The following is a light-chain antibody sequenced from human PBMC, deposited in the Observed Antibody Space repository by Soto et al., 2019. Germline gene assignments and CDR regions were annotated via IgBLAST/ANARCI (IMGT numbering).Light chain of an antibody. Sequence: MVIKQSPATLSVSPGERATLSCRASQSVSSNLAWYQQKPGQAPRLLIYAASTRATGTPARFSGSGSGTELTLTINSLQSEDFAVYYCQQYNNWPRTFGQGTKVDIK. CDR2: AAS. J-gene: IGKJ1*01. V-gene: IGKV3-15*01. CDR3: QQYNNWPRT. CDR1: QSVSSN.